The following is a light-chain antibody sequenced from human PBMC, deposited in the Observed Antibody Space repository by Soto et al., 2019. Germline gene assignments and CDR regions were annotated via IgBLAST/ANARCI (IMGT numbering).Light chain of an antibody. CDR2: AAS. CDR1: QTISSTY. CDR3: QQYGSSPKT. Sequence: EILLTQSPGTLSLSPGDSATLSCRASQTISSTYLAWYQQKPGQAPRLLIYAASTRATGIPDRVSGSGSGTEFTLTISRLEPEDFEVYYCQQYGSSPKTFGQGTKVDI. V-gene: IGKV3-20*01. J-gene: IGKJ1*01.